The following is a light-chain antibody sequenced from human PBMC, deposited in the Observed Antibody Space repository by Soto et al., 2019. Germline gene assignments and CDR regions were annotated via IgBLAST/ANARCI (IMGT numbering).Light chain of an antibody. J-gene: IGLJ3*02. CDR3: QSFDSSLGGSV. V-gene: IGLV1-40*01. CDR2: GNS. CDR1: SSNIGAGYD. Sequence: QSVLTQPPSVSGAPGQRVTISCAGSSSNIGAGYDVHWYQHLPGTAPKLLIYGNSNRPSGVPDRFSGSKSGTSASLTITGLQAEDEADYSCQSFDSSLGGSVFGEGTKVTVL.